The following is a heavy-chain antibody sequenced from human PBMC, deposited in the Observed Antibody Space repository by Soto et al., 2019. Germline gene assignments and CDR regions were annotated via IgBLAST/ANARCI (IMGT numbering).Heavy chain of an antibody. J-gene: IGHJ4*02. CDR1: GGSISSDY. V-gene: IGHV4-59*01. CDR2: ISHSVST. CDR3: AGAQTYTSSWSLFDY. D-gene: IGHD6-13*01. Sequence: PSETLSLTCTVSGGSISSDYWSWIRQPPGKGLEWIGYISHSVSTNYNPSLKSRVTISVDTSKNQFFLKMTSVTPADTAVYYCAGAQTYTSSWSLFDYWGQGTLVTVSS.